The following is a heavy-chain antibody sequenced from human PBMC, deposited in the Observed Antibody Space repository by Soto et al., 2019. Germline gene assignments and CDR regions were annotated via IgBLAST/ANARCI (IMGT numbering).Heavy chain of an antibody. J-gene: IGHJ6*02. V-gene: IGHV3-23*01. CDR3: AKGNSRGGYAVDV. D-gene: IGHD2-15*01. CDR2: LYGSGRGI. CDR1: GFSFSSYA. Sequence: PGGSLRLSCAASGFSFSSYAMIWARQAPGRGLEWVSGLYGSGRGIFYADSVKGRFTISRDNSDNSVHLQMNSLRVEDTAVYLCAKGNSRGGYAVDVWGQGTTVTVSS.